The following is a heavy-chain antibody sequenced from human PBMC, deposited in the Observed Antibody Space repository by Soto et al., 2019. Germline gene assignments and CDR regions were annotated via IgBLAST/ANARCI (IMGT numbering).Heavy chain of an antibody. CDR2: ISVSDAFI. V-gene: IGHV3-23*01. J-gene: IGHJ4*02. D-gene: IGHD1-20*01. Sequence: ESGGDLVQPGGSLRLSCAASGFNVGAFAVNWVRQAPGKGLEWVSGISVSDAFIYYVDSVRGRFSISRDASENILYLQMNSLRVDDTALYYCTRETVAGITGLDYWGPGTLVTVSS. CDR3: TRETVAGITGLDY. CDR1: GFNVGAFA.